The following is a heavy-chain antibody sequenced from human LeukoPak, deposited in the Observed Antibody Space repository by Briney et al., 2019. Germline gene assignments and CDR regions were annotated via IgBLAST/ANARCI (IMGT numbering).Heavy chain of an antibody. CDR2: IKPDGSEK. CDR1: VLTFSRNW. CDR3: TRDRVAGF. J-gene: IGHJ4*02. Sequence: GGSLRLSCAASVLTFSRNWMRWVRQAPGKGLEYVAYIKPDGSEKYYVDSMKGRFTISRDNAKNSLFLQMNSLRAEDTAVYYCTRDRVAGFWGQGTLVAVSS. D-gene: IGHD6-19*01. V-gene: IGHV3-7*01.